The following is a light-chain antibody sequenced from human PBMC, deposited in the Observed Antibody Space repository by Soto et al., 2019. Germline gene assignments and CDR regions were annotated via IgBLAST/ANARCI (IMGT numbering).Light chain of an antibody. CDR3: ASYTTSNTLM. V-gene: IGLV2-14*03. CDR2: DVN. Sequence: QSVLTQPASVSGSLGQSIAISCTGTRSDVGSRDSVSWYQHHPGKAPKLLIYDVNLRPSGVSHRFSGSKSGTTASLTISGLQTEDEADYSCASYTTSNTLMFGGGTKVTVL. J-gene: IGLJ3*02. CDR1: RSDVGSRDS.